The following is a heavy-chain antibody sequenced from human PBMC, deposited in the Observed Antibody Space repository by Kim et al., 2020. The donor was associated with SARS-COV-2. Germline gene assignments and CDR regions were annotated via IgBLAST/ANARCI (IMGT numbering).Heavy chain of an antibody. Sequence: GGSLRLSCAASGFTFSSYGMHWVRQAPGKGLEWVAVISYDGSNKYYADSVKGRFTISRDNSKNTLYLQMNSLRAEDTAVYYCAKDFAAGTPRVYGMDVWGQGTTVTVSS. CDR2: ISYDGSNK. J-gene: IGHJ6*02. CDR3: AKDFAAGTPRVYGMDV. CDR1: GFTFSSYG. D-gene: IGHD6-19*01. V-gene: IGHV3-30*18.